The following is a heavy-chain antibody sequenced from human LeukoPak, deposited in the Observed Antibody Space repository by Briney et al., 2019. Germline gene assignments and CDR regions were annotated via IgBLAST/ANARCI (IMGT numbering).Heavy chain of an antibody. V-gene: IGHV4-34*01. CDR1: GGSFSGYY. Sequence: SETLSLTCAVYGGSFSGYYWSWIRQPPGKGLEWIGEINHSGSTNYNPSLKSRVTISVDTSKNQFSLKLSSVTAADTAVYYCARGRGVGYGMDVWGKGTTVTVSS. J-gene: IGHJ6*04. CDR2: INHSGST. CDR3: ARGRGVGYGMDV. D-gene: IGHD1-26*01.